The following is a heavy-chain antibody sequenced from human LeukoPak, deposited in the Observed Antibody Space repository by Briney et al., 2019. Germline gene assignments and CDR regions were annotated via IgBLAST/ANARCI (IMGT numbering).Heavy chain of an antibody. J-gene: IGHJ4*02. D-gene: IGHD6-6*01. CDR3: AKDVVEYSSSSGDY. CDR1: GFTFSSYA. Sequence: GGSLRLSCAASGFTFSSYAMSWVRQAPGKGLEWVSAISGSGGSTYYADSVKGRFTISRDNSKNTLYLQMNSLRAEDTAVYYCAKDVVEYSSSSGDYWGQGTLVTVSS. CDR2: ISGSGGST. V-gene: IGHV3-23*01.